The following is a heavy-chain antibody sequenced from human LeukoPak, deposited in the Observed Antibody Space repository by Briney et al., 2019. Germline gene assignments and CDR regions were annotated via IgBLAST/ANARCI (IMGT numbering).Heavy chain of an antibody. D-gene: IGHD2-2*01. CDR1: QYTFTGYY. Sequence: ASVKVSCKASQYTFTGYYMHWVRQAPGQGLEWLGWINPNSGGTNYAHKFQGRVTMTRDTSISTAYMELSRLRSDDTAVYYCERGDIVVVPASVGGFDYWGQGTLATVSS. J-gene: IGHJ4*02. V-gene: IGHV1-2*07. CDR2: INPNSGGT. CDR3: ERGDIVVVPASVGGFDY.